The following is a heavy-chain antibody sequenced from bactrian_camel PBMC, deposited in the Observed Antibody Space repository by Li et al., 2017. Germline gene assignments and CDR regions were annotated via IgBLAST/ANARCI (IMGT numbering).Heavy chain of an antibody. Sequence: SGGGSVQAGGSLRLSCRYSGYSVASDCLAWFRQVPGKDREGVARIWTGVDVPYYTDSVSGRFTISHDKARSTVYLEMNSLKPEDTAMYYCAADKWYDGVCQGDLTTEFTFWGQGTQVTVS. D-gene: IGHD1*01. CDR3: AADKWYDGVCQGDLTTEFTF. V-gene: IGHV3-3*01. J-gene: IGHJ4*01. CDR1: GYSVASDC. CDR2: IWTGVDVP.